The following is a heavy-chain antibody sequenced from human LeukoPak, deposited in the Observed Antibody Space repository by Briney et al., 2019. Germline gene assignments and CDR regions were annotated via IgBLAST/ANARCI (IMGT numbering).Heavy chain of an antibody. V-gene: IGHV4-34*01. J-gene: IGHJ5*02. CDR1: GGSFSGYY. CDR2: IHHSGST. Sequence: SETLSLTCAVYGGSFSGYYWSWIRQPPGKGLECIGEIHHSGSTNYNPSLKSRVAISVDASKNQFSLKLSSVTAADTAVYYCASTITMVRGVIINWFDPWGQGTLVTVSS. D-gene: IGHD3-10*01. CDR3: ASTITMVRGVIINWFDP.